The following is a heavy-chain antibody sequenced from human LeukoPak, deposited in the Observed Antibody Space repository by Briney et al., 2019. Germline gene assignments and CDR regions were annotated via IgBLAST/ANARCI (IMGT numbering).Heavy chain of an antibody. CDR1: GFTFRSYA. D-gene: IGHD2-2*02. CDR2: ISGSGGST. V-gene: IGHV3-23*01. Sequence: GGSLRLSCAASGFTFRSYAMSWVRQAPGKGLEWVSDISGSGGSTYYADSVKGRFTISRDNDKNTLYVKMKSLRAEDTAVYYCAKAFLRYCSSTSCYTNDYWGQGTLVTVSS. CDR3: AKAFLRYCSSTSCYTNDY. J-gene: IGHJ4*02.